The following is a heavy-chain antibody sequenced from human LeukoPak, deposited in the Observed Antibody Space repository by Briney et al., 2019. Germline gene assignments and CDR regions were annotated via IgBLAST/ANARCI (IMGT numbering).Heavy chain of an antibody. J-gene: IGHJ6*02. CDR1: GGSISSYY. Sequence: SETLSLTCTVSGGSISSYYWSWIRQPPGKGLEWIGYIYYSGSTNYNPSLKSRVTISVDTSKNQFSLKLSSVTAADTAVYYCARGPTYYDFWSDFAMDVWGQGTTVTVSS. CDR2: IYYSGST. CDR3: ARGPTYYDFWSDFAMDV. D-gene: IGHD3-3*01. V-gene: IGHV4-59*01.